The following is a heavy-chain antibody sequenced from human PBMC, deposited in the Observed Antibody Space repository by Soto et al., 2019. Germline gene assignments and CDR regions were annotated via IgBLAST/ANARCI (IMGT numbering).Heavy chain of an antibody. V-gene: IGHV4-34*01. CDR1: GGSLSGYY. Sequence: QVQLQQWGAGLLKPSETLSLNCAVTGGSLSGYYWSWIRQPPGKGLEWIGEVKDGGHTNYSPSLRGRVTISSDPSNNQFSLRLNSVTAADTGVYYCAIGHECVVATHWDQGSLVTVSS. CDR3: AIGHECVVATH. J-gene: IGHJ4*02. D-gene: IGHD5-12*01. CDR2: VKDGGHT.